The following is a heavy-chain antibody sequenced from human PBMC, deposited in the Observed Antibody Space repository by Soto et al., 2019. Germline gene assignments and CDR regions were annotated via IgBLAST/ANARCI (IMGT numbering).Heavy chain of an antibody. J-gene: IGHJ5*02. D-gene: IGHD1-26*01. CDR2: ISYTGDT. CDR3: ARIVVGATVDL. CDR1: GDSVSSDRYF. V-gene: IGHV4-61*01. Sequence: PSETLSLTCSVSGDSVSSDRYFWTWIRQPPGKGLEWIAYISYTGDTNYNPSLKSRVTISVYTSRNQFSLPLPSVTAADTAVYFCARIVVGATVDLWGQGSLVTVSS.